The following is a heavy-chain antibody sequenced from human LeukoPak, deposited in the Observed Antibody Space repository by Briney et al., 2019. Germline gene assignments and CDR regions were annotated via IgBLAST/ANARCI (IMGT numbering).Heavy chain of an antibody. CDR1: GYTFTSYA. V-gene: IGHV1-18*01. CDR2: ISAGNGNT. D-gene: IGHD4-17*01. CDR3: ASSPPSIYGDYVFDY. Sequence: ASVKVSCKASGYTFTSYAIHWVRQAPGQRLEWMGWISAGNGNTNYAQKLQGRVTMTTDTSTSTAYMELRSLRSDDTAVYYCASSPPSIYGDYVFDYWGQGTLVTVSS. J-gene: IGHJ4*02.